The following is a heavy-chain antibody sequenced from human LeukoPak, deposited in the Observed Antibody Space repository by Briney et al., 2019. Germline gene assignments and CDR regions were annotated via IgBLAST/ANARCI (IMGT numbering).Heavy chain of an antibody. Sequence: GGSLRLSCAASGFSFSSYNMNWVRQTPGKGLEWVSSITSSSTYTFYADSVKGRFTISRGNARNSLYLQINSLRAEDTAVYYCARDPYSGTYGDTYYYYMDVWGKGTTVTISS. V-gene: IGHV3-21*01. CDR1: GFSFSSYN. J-gene: IGHJ6*03. CDR3: ARDPYSGTYGDTYYYYMDV. CDR2: ITSSSTYT. D-gene: IGHD1-26*01.